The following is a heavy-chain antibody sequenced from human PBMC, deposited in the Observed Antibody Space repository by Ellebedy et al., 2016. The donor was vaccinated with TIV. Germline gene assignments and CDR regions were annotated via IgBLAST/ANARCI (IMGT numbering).Heavy chain of an antibody. CDR2: IIPIFGTA. D-gene: IGHD5-12*01. CDR3: ASSPQSSGYDHLYYFDY. V-gene: IGHV1-69*13. CDR1: GGTFSSYA. Sequence: AASVKVSCKASGGTFSSYAISWVRQAPGQGLEWMGGIIPIFGTANYAQKFQGRVTITADESTSTAYMELSSLRSEDTAVYYCASSPQSSGYDHLYYFDYWGQGTLVTVSS. J-gene: IGHJ4*02.